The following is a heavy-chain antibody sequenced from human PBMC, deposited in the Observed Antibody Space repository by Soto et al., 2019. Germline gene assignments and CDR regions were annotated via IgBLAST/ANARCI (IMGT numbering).Heavy chain of an antibody. V-gene: IGHV4-31*03. J-gene: IGHJ4*02. CDR1: GGSISSGGYY. CDR3: XRDRRYYDSSGYSSFDY. CDR2: IYYSGST. D-gene: IGHD3-22*01. Sequence: PSVTLSLTCTVSGGSISSGGYYWSWIRQHPGKGLEWIGYIYYSGSTYYNPSLKSRVTISVDTSKNQFSLKLSSVTAADTAVYYCXRDRRYYDSSGYSSFDYWGQGTLVTVSS.